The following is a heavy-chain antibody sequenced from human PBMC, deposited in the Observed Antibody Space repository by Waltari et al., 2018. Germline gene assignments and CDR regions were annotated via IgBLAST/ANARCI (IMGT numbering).Heavy chain of an antibody. J-gene: IGHJ4*02. CDR1: GYTFTGYY. D-gene: IGHD2-2*01. CDR2: IKPNSGGT. CDR3: ARGRGVPAGHTPPNDY. Sequence: QVQLVQSGAEVKKPGASVKVSCKASGYTFTGYYMHWVRQAPGQGLEWMGLIKPNSGGTNSAQNVQGRVTMTRDTSISTGYMELSRLRSDDTAVYYCARGRGVPAGHTPPNDYWGQGTLVTVSS. V-gene: IGHV1-2*02.